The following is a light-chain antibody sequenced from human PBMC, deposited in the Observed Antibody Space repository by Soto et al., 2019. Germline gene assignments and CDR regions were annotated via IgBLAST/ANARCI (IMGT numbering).Light chain of an antibody. J-gene: IGLJ3*02. Sequence: QPASVSGSPGQSITISCTGTSSDVGSYNLVSWYQHHPGKAPKLIIYEGSRRPSGVSNRFSGSKSGNTASLTISGLQAEDEADYYCCSYAGSSTLVFGGGTKLTVL. CDR3: CSYAGSSTLV. CDR1: SSDVGSYNL. CDR2: EGS. V-gene: IGLV2-23*01.